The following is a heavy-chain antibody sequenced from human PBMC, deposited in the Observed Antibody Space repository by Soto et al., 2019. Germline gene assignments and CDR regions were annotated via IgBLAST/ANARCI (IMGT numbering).Heavy chain of an antibody. V-gene: IGHV3-9*01. CDR1: GFTFDDYA. J-gene: IGHJ6*02. CDR3: AKDIAAATYYYYGMDV. CDR2: ISWNSGSI. D-gene: IGHD6-13*01. Sequence: EVQLVESGGGLVQPGRSLRLSCAASGFTFDDYAMHWVRQAPGKGLEWVSGISWNSGSIGYADSVKGRFTISRDNAKNSLYLQMNRLRAEDTALYYCAKDIAAATYYYYGMDVWVQGTTVTVSS.